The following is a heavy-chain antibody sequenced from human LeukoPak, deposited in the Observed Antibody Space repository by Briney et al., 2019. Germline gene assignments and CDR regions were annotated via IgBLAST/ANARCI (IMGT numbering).Heavy chain of an antibody. Sequence: ASVKVSCKASGYTFTSYYIHWVRQAPGQGLEWMGIINPSGVSTTYAQKFQGGATMTRDTSTSTVYMELSSLRSEDTAVYYCAREVGASSAAYYYYGMDVWGQGTTVTVSS. V-gene: IGHV1-46*01. CDR2: INPSGVST. J-gene: IGHJ6*02. CDR1: GYTFTSYY. D-gene: IGHD6-6*01. CDR3: AREVGASSAAYYYYGMDV.